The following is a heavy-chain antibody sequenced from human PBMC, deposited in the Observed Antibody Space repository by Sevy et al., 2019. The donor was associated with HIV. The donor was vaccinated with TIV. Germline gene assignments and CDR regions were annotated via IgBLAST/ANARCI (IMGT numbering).Heavy chain of an antibody. CDR1: GFTFSSYA. D-gene: IGHD4-17*01. Sequence: GGSLRLSCAASGFTFSSYAMHWVRQAPGKGLEWVAVISYDGSNKYYADSVKGRLTISRDNSKNTLYLQMNSLRAEDTAVYYCARDVGSGVTTVTTWGAFDIWGQGTMVTVSS. V-gene: IGHV3-30-3*01. CDR3: ARDVGSGVTTVTTWGAFDI. CDR2: ISYDGSNK. J-gene: IGHJ3*02.